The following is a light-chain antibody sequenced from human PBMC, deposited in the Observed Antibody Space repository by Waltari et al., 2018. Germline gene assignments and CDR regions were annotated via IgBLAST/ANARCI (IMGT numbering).Light chain of an antibody. CDR1: QSVSSSY. V-gene: IGKV3-20*01. CDR2: GAS. Sequence: EIVLTQSPGTLSLSPGERATLSCRASQSVSSSYLAWYQQKPGQAPRLLIYGASSRATGIPDRFSGSGSGTDFTLTISRLEPEDFAVYYCQQYGSSPPVYTFGQGTKLEIK. J-gene: IGKJ2*01. CDR3: QQYGSSPPVYT.